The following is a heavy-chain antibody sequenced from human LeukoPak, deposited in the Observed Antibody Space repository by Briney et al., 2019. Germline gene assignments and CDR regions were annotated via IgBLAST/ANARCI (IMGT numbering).Heavy chain of an antibody. D-gene: IGHD5-18*01. J-gene: IGHJ5*02. V-gene: IGHV1-46*01. CDR3: AREEDTAMDR. CDR1: GGTFSSYA. CDR2: INPSGGST. Sequence: ASVKVSCKASGGTFSSYAISWVRQAPGQGLEWMGIINPSGGSTSYAQKFQGRVTMTRDTSTSTVYMELSSLRSEDTAVYYCAREEDTAMDRWGQGTLVTVSS.